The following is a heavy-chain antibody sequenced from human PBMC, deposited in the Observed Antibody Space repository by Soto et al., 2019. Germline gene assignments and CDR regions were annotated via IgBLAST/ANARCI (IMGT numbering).Heavy chain of an antibody. J-gene: IGHJ4*02. Sequence: KASETLSLTCTVSGGSISSYYWSWIRQPPGKGLEWIGYIYYSGSTNYNPSLKSRVTISVDTSKNQFSLKLSSVTAADTAVYYCARGSRTDLFDYWGQGTLVTV. V-gene: IGHV4-59*01. CDR1: GGSISSYY. D-gene: IGHD1-26*01. CDR2: IYYSGST. CDR3: ARGSRTDLFDY.